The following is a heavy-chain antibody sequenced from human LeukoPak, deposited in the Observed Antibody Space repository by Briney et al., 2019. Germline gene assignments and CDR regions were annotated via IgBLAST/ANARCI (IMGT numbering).Heavy chain of an antibody. CDR1: GGSFSGYY. CDR2: INHSGST. V-gene: IGHV4-34*01. J-gene: IGHJ5*02. Sequence: PSETLSLTCAVYGGSFSGYYWSWIRQPPGKGLEWIGEINHSGSTYYNPSLKSRVTISVDTSKNQFSLKLSSVTAADTAVYYCARQGYSSSWFPGWFDPWGQGTLVTVSS. CDR3: ARQGYSSSWFPGWFDP. D-gene: IGHD6-13*01.